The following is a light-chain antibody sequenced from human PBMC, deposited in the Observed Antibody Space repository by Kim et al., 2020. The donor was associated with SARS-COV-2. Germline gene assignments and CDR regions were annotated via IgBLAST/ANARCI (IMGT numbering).Light chain of an antibody. CDR3: AAWDDSLNGWV. CDR1: NSNIGSNT. V-gene: IGLV1-44*01. Sequence: GQRVTISCYGSNSNIGSNTVNWYRQLPGTAPKLLIYSNNQRPSGVPDRFSGYKSGTSASLAISGLQSEDEADYYCAAWDDSLNGWVFGGGTQLTVL. J-gene: IGLJ3*02. CDR2: SNN.